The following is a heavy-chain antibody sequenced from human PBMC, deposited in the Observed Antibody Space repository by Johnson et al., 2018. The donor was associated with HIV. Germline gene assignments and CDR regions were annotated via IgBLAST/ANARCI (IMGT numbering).Heavy chain of an antibody. CDR2: MSTSGSTK. Sequence: QVQLVESGGGLVKPGGSLRLSCAASGFTFSDFFMSWIRQAPGKGLEWVAYMSTSGSTKFYADSVKGRFTISRDNAKNSLYLQMNSLRAEDTAVYYCAKDKFMFLENPVDAFDVWGQGTMVTFSS. V-gene: IGHV3-11*04. CDR3: AKDKFMFLENPVDAFDV. CDR1: GFTFSDFF. D-gene: IGHD3-3*01. J-gene: IGHJ3*01.